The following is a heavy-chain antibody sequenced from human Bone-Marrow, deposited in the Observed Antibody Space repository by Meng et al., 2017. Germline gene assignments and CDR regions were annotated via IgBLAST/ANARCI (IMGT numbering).Heavy chain of an antibody. CDR2: IYYSGTT. J-gene: IGHJ5*02. CDR3: ARDIRQGGNIWFDP. V-gene: IGHV4-31*01. Sequence: QLQLQGSGPGMANPSGTLSLTFSVFGGSISSGGYYWSWIRQHPGKGLEWIGCIYYSGTTYYNPSRSSLVTISVDTSKNQFSLNLSSVTAADTAVYYCARDIRQGGNIWFDPWGQGTLVTVSP. D-gene: IGHD3-16*01. CDR1: GGSISSGGYY.